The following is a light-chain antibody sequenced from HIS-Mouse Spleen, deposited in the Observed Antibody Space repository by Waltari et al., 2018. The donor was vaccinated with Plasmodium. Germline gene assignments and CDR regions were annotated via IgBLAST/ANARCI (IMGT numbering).Light chain of an antibody. Sequence: QSALTQPASVSGSPGQSITIPCTGTSSDVGSYNLVSWYQQHPGKAPKLMIYEGSKRPSGVSNRFSGSKSGNTASLTISGLQAEDEADYYCCSYAGSSTWVF. V-gene: IGLV2-23*01. CDR1: SSDVGSYNL. CDR2: EGS. CDR3: CSYAGSSTWV. J-gene: IGLJ3*02.